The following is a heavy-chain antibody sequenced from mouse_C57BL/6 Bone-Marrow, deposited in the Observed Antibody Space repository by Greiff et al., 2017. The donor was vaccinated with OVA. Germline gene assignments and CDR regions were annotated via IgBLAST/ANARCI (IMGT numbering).Heavy chain of an antibody. CDR1: GYTFTSYW. D-gene: IGHD3-1*01. Sequence: VQLQQPGTELVKPGASVKLSCKASGYTFTSYWMHWVKQRPGQGLEWIGNINPSNGGTNYNEKFKSKATLTVDKSSSTAYMQLSSLTSEDSAVYDCARSGAEYDAMDDWGQGTSVTVSS. J-gene: IGHJ4*01. CDR2: INPSNGGT. V-gene: IGHV1-53*01. CDR3: ARSGAEYDAMDD.